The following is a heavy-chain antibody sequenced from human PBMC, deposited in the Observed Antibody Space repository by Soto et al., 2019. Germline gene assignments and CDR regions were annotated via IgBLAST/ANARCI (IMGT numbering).Heavy chain of an antibody. CDR3: ARDRPSCDPGSFDY. V-gene: IGHV3-21*01. J-gene: IGHJ4*02. CDR2: ISSSSSYI. Sequence: GGSLRLSCAASGFTFSSYSMNWVRQAPGKGLEWVSSISSSSSYIYYADSVKGRFTISRDNAKNALYLQMNSLRAEDPAVYYCARDRPSCDPGSFDYWGQGTLVTVSS. D-gene: IGHD2-21*01. CDR1: GFTFSSYS.